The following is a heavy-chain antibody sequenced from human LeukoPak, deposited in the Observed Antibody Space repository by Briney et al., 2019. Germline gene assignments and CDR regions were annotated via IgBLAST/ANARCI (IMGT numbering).Heavy chain of an antibody. CDR2: IYSVGST. D-gene: IGHD1-26*01. CDR1: GFAFSNYN. CDR3: ARGHSGSYGPVDY. V-gene: IGHV3-53*01. Sequence: GSLRLSCAASGFAFSNYNMNWVRQAPGKGLEWVSVIYSVGSTYYADSVMGRFTISRDNSKNTLYLQMNSLRAEDTAVYYCARGHSGSYGPVDYWGQGTLVTVSS. J-gene: IGHJ4*02.